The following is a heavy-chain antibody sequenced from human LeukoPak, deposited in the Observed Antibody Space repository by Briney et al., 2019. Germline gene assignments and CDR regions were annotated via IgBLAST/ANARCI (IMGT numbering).Heavy chain of an antibody. D-gene: IGHD6-13*01. Sequence: GGSLRLSCAVSGFSVSGYWMTWVRQAPGKGLEWVANIKQDGSEKNYVDSVKGRFTISRDNAETSLFLQMNSLRVEDTAVYYCAREWQGGIAAAGTRIEGDYWGQGTLVAVSS. V-gene: IGHV3-7*01. CDR3: AREWQGGIAAAGTRIEGDY. J-gene: IGHJ4*02. CDR1: GFSVSGYW. CDR2: IKQDGSEK.